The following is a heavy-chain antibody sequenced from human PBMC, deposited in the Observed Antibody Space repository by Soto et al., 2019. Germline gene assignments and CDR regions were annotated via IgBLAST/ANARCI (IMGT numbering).Heavy chain of an antibody. J-gene: IGHJ4*02. Sequence: EVRLVESGGGLVQPGGSLRLSCGASGFSFSNFWFHWVRQAPGKGLVWVSRINTDGSTLSYADSVKGRFTISRDNAKNTLYLQMNSLGAEDTGVYYCARQTGLGATNYWGQGIMVTVSS. CDR2: INTDGSTL. D-gene: IGHD1-26*01. CDR3: ARQTGLGATNY. CDR1: GFSFSNFW. V-gene: IGHV3-74*01.